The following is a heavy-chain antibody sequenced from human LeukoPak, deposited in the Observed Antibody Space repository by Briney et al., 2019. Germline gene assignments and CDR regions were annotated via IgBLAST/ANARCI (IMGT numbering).Heavy chain of an antibody. CDR1: GYTFTSYF. V-gene: IGHV1-46*01. CDR2: INPSGGST. J-gene: IGHJ4*02. D-gene: IGHD3-22*01. CDR3: ARAYYYDSSACYPGGDY. Sequence: ASVKVSCKASGYTFTSYFMYWVRQAPGQGLEWMGIINPSGGSTSYAQKFQGRVTMTRDTSTSTVYMELSSLRSEDTAVYYCARAYYYDSSACYPGGDYWGQGTLVTVSS.